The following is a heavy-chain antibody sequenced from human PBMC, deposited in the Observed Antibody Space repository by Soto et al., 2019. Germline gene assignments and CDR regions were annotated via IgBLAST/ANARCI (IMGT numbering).Heavy chain of an antibody. D-gene: IGHD2-2*01. Sequence: SETLSLTCTVSGGSISSSSYYWGWIRQPPGKGLEWIGSIYYSGSTYYNPSLKSRVTISVDTSKNQFSLKLSSVTAADTAVYYCHNKLEYSFLVPANYYYYYMDVWGKGTTVTVSS. CDR3: HNKLEYSFLVPANYYYYYMDV. CDR1: GGSISSSSYY. CDR2: IYYSGST. V-gene: IGHV4-39*01. J-gene: IGHJ6*03.